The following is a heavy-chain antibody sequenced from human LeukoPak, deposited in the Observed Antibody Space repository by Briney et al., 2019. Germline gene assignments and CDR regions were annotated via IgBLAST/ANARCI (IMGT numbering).Heavy chain of an antibody. CDR2: ISYDGSNK. CDR1: GFTFSSYA. D-gene: IGHD3-22*01. J-gene: IGHJ4*02. V-gene: IGHV3-30*04. Sequence: GGSLRLSCAASGFTFSSYAMHWVRQAPGKGLEWVAVISYDGSNKYYADSVKGRFTISRDNSKNTLYLQMNSLRAEDTAIYYCAKEHYDSSGCPGYWGQGTLVTVSS. CDR3: AKEHYDSSGCPGY.